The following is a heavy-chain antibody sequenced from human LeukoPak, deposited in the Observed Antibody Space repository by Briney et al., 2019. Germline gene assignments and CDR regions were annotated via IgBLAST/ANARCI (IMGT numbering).Heavy chain of an antibody. J-gene: IGHJ6*03. D-gene: IGHD2-8*01. CDR3: ARHGHCTNGVCYSNYYYYMDV. Sequence: GESLKISCEGSGYSFTSYWIGWVRQMPGKGLEWMVIIYPDDSDTKYSPSFQGQVTISADKSISTAYLQWSSLKASDTATYYCARHGHCTNGVCYSNYYYYMDVWGKGTTVTVSS. V-gene: IGHV5-51*01. CDR1: GYSFTSYW. CDR2: IYPDDSDT.